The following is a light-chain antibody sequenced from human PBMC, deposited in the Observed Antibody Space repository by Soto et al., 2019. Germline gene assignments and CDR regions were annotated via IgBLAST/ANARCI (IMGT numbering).Light chain of an antibody. Sequence: DIHVTQSPSFLSASVGDRVTITCRASQGITNNLAWYQQKPGKPPTLLIYAESTLHSGVPSRFSGSGSVTEFTLIISNLQPDDFATYYCQQFKDYVWTFGQGTKVDIK. V-gene: IGKV1-9*01. J-gene: IGKJ1*01. CDR3: QQFKDYVWT. CDR2: AES. CDR1: QGITNN.